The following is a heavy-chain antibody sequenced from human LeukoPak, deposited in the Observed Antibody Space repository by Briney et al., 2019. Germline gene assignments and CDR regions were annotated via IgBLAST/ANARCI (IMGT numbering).Heavy chain of an antibody. CDR1: GFTFSGYS. CDR3: AASTKHTAMVDY. J-gene: IGHJ4*02. Sequence: GGSLRLSCAASGFTFSGYSMNWVRQAPGKGLEWVSSIGSSSSYIYYADSVKGRFTISRDNAKNSLYLQMNSLRAEDTAVYYCAASTKHTAMVDYWGQGTLVTVSS. CDR2: IGSSSSYI. D-gene: IGHD5-18*01. V-gene: IGHV3-21*01.